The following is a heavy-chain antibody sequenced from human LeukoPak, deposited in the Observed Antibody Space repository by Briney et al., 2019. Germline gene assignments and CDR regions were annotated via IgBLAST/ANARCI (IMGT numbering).Heavy chain of an antibody. CDR3: ARTKYSSGWYVVRSGDPFDY. D-gene: IGHD6-19*01. V-gene: IGHV4-30-4*08. Sequence: ASETLSLTCTVSSGSISSGDYYWTWIRQPPGKGLEWIGYIYYSGSTYYNPSLKSRVTISVDTSKNQFSLKLSSVTAADTAVYYCARTKYSSGWYVVRSGDPFDYWGQGTLVTVSS. CDR1: SGSISSGDYY. CDR2: IYYSGST. J-gene: IGHJ4*02.